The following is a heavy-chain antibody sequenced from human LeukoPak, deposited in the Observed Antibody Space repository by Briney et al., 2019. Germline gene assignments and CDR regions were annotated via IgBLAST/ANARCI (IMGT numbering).Heavy chain of an antibody. D-gene: IGHD6-19*01. CDR3: ARVGVGTVAGKYFDD. CDR2: IYGGGGT. CDR1: GFTASSSF. Sequence: PGGSLRLSCTASGFTASSSFMTWGRQAPGKGLEWVSLIYGGGGTYYADSVKGRFTTSRNNSENTLYLEMNRLRPEDTAVYYCARVGVGTVAGKYFDDWGQGTLVTVSS. V-gene: IGHV3-53*04. J-gene: IGHJ4*02.